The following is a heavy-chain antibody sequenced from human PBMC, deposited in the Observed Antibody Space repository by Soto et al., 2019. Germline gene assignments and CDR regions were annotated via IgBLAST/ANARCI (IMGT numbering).Heavy chain of an antibody. CDR3: VKGCRPIPNVNGLVYGRY. CDR2: ISDVGGAT. V-gene: IGHV3-23*01. J-gene: IGHJ4*02. Sequence: GVSLKLSCTASRFSFRNYAMTWVRQSPGKGLEWVSTISDVGGATYSADSVKGRFTISRDDSKNTLFLQMDNLRAEDTAVYFCVKGCRPIPNVNGLVYGRYGGQGT. D-gene: IGHD4-17*01. CDR1: RFSFRNYA.